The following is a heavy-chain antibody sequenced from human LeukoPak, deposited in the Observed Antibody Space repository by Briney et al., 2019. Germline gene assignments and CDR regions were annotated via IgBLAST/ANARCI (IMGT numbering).Heavy chain of an antibody. CDR2: VYPRDSDT. CDR1: GYSFSNYW. CDR3: ARPGERSRRDWNLDQ. D-gene: IGHD1-1*01. Sequence: GESLKISCKASGYSFSNYWIGWVRQVPGKGLEWIGIVYPRDSDTRYSPSFQGQVTISADKSISTAYLQWSSLKASDTAVYYCARPGERSRRDWNLDQWGQGTLVTVSS. V-gene: IGHV5-51*01. J-gene: IGHJ4*02.